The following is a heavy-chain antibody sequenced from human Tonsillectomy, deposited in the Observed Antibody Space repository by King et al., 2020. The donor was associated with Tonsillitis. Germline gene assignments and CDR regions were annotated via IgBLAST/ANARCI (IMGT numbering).Heavy chain of an antibody. D-gene: IGHD3-3*01. CDR2: INHSGST. J-gene: IGHJ5*02. CDR3: ARDDYYDFYPKYNWFDP. Sequence: VQLQQWGAGLLKPSETLSLTCAVYGGSFSGYYWSWIRQPPGKGLEWIGEINHSGSTNYNPSLKSRVTISVDTSKNQFSLKLSSVTAADTAVYYCARDDYYDFYPKYNWFDPWGQGTLVTVSS. CDR1: GGSFSGYY. V-gene: IGHV4-34*01.